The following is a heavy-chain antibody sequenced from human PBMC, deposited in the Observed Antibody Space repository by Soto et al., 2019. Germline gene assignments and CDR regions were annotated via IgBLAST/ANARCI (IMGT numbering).Heavy chain of an antibody. Sequence: QVQLVQSGAEVKKPGASLKVYCKASGYTFTSYYMHWVRQAPGQGLEWMGIINPSGGSTSYAQKFQGIVTMTRDKSTSTVYMELSSLRSEDTAVYYCARGTGYCSSTSCYHWFDPWGQGTLVTVSS. CDR3: ARGTGYCSSTSCYHWFDP. CDR2: INPSGGST. V-gene: IGHV1-46*03. J-gene: IGHJ5*02. CDR1: GYTFTSYY. D-gene: IGHD2-2*01.